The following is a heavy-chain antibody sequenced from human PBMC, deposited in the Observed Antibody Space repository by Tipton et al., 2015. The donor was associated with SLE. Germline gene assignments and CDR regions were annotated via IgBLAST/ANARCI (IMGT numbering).Heavy chain of an antibody. V-gene: IGHV4-59*12. CDR3: ASLVGAMDAFDI. CDR1: GGSISSYY. Sequence: TLSLTCTVSGGSISSYYWNWIRQPPGKGLEWIGYIYYSGSTNYNPSLKSRVTISVDTSKNQFSLKLSSVTAADTAVYYCASLVGAMDAFDIWGQGTMVTVSS. CDR2: IYYSGST. D-gene: IGHD1-26*01. J-gene: IGHJ3*02.